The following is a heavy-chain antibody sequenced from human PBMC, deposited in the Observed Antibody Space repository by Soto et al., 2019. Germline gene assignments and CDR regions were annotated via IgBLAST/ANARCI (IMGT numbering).Heavy chain of an antibody. CDR2: ISAYNGNT. J-gene: IGHJ4*02. V-gene: IGHV1-18*01. CDR3: AREDWNYPLDY. D-gene: IGHD1-7*01. Sequence: GSVKVCFKASGYPFTSYGISLVRQAPGQGLEWMGWISAYNGNTNYAQKLQGRVTMTTDTSTSTAYMELRSLRSDDTAVYYCAREDWNYPLDYWGQGTMVTVSS. CDR1: GYPFTSYG.